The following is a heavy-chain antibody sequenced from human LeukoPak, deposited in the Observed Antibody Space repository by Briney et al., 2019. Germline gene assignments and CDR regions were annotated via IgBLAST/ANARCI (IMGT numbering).Heavy chain of an antibody. D-gene: IGHD1-26*01. CDR2: VAPLLETT. CDR3: ARDRIVGALGWLHP. Sequence: SVKVSCKAPGGTFSSYSITWVRQAPGQGLEWMGGVAPLLETTNYAPKFRGRMTITADESTSTAYMELTSLRSDDTAVYYCARDRIVGALGWLHPWGQGTLVTVSS. CDR1: GGTFSSYS. J-gene: IGHJ5*02. V-gene: IGHV1-69*13.